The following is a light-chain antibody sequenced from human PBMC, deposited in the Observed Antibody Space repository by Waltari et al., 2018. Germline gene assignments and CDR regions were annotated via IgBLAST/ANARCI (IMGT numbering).Light chain of an antibody. CDR3: SSYSRSSTLVV. J-gene: IGLJ3*02. CDR2: DVS. V-gene: IGLV2-14*01. CDR1: SNDIGLYDY. Sequence: QSALTQPASVSGSPGQSITLSCTGTSNDIGLYDYVPWYQQYPGKAPKLIIYDVSNRPSGVSNRFSGSKSGNTASLTISGLQAEDEADYYCSSYSRSSTLVVFGGGAKLTV.